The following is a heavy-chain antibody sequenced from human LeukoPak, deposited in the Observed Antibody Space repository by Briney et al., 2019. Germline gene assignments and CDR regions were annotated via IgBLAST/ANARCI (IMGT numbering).Heavy chain of an antibody. D-gene: IGHD2-2*02. CDR3: AREDLYGADAFDI. V-gene: IGHV4-4*07. CDR1: GGSISSYY. Sequence: SETLSLTCTVSGGSISSYYWSRIRQPAGKGLEWIGRIYTSGSTNYNPSLKSRVTMSVDTSKNQFSLKLSSVTAADTAVYYCAREDLYGADAFDIWGQGTMVTVSS. CDR2: IYTSGST. J-gene: IGHJ3*02.